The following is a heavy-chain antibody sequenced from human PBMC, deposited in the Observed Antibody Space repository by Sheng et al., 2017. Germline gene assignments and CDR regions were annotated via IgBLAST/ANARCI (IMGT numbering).Heavy chain of an antibody. V-gene: IGHV3-30*01. D-gene: IGHD6-6*01. J-gene: IGHJ3*01. CDR1: GFTFSSYA. Sequence: QVQLVESGGGVVQPGRSLRLSCAASGFTFSSYAMHWVRQAPGKGLEWVAVISYDGSNKYYADSVKGRFTISRDNSKNTLYLQMNSLRAEDTAVYYCARGEYSSSSGMTDAF. CDR2: ISYDGSNK. CDR3: ARGEYSSSSGMTDAF.